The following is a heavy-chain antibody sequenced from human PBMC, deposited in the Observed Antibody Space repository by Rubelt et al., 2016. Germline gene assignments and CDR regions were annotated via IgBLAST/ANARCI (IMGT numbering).Heavy chain of an antibody. V-gene: IGHV4-4*02. D-gene: IGHD4-17*01. Sequence: QVQLQESGPGLVKPSGTLSLTCAVSGGSISSSNWWSWVRQPPGKGLEWIGEIYHSGSTNYNPSLKIRVTISVDKSKNQFSLKLSSVTAADTAVYYCARDPHYGDLYWFDPWGQGTLVTVSS. CDR2: IYHSGST. CDR3: ARDPHYGDLYWFDP. CDR1: GGSISSSNW. J-gene: IGHJ5*02.